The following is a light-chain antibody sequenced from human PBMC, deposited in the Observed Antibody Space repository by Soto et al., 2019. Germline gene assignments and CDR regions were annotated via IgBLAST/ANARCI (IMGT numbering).Light chain of an antibody. J-gene: IGKJ4*01. Sequence: EVVLTQSPGTLSLSTGERATLSCRASQSLTSNSLAWYQQKPGQAPRLLIYGASRRAAGIPDRFSGSGSGTDFTLTISRLEPEDFAVYFCQQYGTLPFTFGGGAKVEIK. V-gene: IGKV3-20*01. CDR2: GAS. CDR1: QSLTSNS. CDR3: QQYGTLPFT.